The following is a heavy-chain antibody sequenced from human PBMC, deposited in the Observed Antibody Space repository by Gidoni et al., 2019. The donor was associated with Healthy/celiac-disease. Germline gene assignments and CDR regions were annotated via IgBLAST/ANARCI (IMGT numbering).Heavy chain of an antibody. CDR3: ARMTAHGGLDY. D-gene: IGHD3-16*01. V-gene: IGHV3-30*03. CDR1: GFTFSNYG. CDR2: ISYDGSNK. J-gene: IGHJ4*02. Sequence: QVQPVASGGGVVQSGMFLSLSCAATGFTFSNYGMHWVRQAPGKGLEGVAVISYDGSNKYDADSVKGRFTISRDKSKNTLYLQMNSLRAEDTAVDYGARMTAHGGLDYWGQGALVTVSS.